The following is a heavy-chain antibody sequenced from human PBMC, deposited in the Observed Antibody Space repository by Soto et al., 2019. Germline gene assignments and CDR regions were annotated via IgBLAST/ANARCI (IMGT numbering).Heavy chain of an antibody. V-gene: IGHV4-39*01. J-gene: IGHJ4*02. CDR3: AVNSGYDYVDY. Sequence: QLQLQESGPGLVKPSETLSLTCTVSGGSISSSSYYWGWIRQPPGKGLEWIGSIYYSGSTYYNPSLKSRVTISVDTSKNQFSLKLSSVTAADTAVYDCAVNSGYDYVDYWGQGTLVTVSS. CDR2: IYYSGST. D-gene: IGHD5-12*01. CDR1: GGSISSSSYY.